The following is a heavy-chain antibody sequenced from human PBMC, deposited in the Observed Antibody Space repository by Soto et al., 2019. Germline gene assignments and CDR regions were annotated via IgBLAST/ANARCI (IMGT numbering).Heavy chain of an antibody. J-gene: IGHJ4*02. V-gene: IGHV3-23*01. CDR1: GCTFSSYA. CDR2: ISGSGGST. CDR3: AQDLSSGYSGSDFYY. Sequence: GSLRLSCAASGCTFSSYAXSWVRQAPGKGLEWVSAISGSGGSTYCADSVKGRFTISRDNSKNTLYLQMNSLRAEDTAVYYCAQDLSSGYSGSDFYYWGQGTLVTVSS. D-gene: IGHD5-12*01.